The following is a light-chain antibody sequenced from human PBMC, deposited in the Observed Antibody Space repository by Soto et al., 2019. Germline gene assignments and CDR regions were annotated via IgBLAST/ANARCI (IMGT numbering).Light chain of an antibody. CDR3: RQYDSEAT. Sequence: DIQMTPSPSTLAASVPDTFTVTGRDSQSTSVCLAGHQPNAGPAPHLLISTASRFESGVPSRCSGSGSETEFTITSIHLQPDAFSIYYCRQYDSEATFGQGTKVDI. V-gene: IGKV1-5*03. CDR2: TAS. J-gene: IGKJ1*01. CDR1: QSTSVC.